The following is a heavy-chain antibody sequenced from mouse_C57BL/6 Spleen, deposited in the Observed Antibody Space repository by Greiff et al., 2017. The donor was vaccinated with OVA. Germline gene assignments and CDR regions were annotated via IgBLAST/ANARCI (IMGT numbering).Heavy chain of an antibody. Sequence: QVQLQQSGPELVKPGASVKISCKASGYAFSSSWMNWVKQRPGKGLEWIGRLYPGDGDTNYNGKFKGKATLTADKSSSTAYMQLSSLTSEDSAVYFCARSDYGYDESDWGQGTLVTVSA. V-gene: IGHV1-82*01. D-gene: IGHD2-2*01. J-gene: IGHJ3*01. CDR2: LYPGDGDT. CDR3: ARSDYGYDESD. CDR1: GYAFSSSW.